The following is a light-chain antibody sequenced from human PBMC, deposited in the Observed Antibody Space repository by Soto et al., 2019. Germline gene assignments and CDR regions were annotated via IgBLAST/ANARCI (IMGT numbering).Light chain of an antibody. J-gene: IGKJ1*01. CDR3: QPYDSSPWT. Sequence: EIVLTQSPGTLSLSPGERATLSCRASQSVSSSYLAWYQQKPGQAPRPLIYGASSRAIVIPDRFSGSGSGTDFTLTISRLEPEDFAVYYCQPYDSSPWTFGQGTKVEIK. V-gene: IGKV3-20*01. CDR1: QSVSSSY. CDR2: GAS.